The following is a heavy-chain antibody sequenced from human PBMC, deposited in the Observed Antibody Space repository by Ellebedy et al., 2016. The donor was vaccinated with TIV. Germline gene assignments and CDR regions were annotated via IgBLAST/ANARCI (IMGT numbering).Heavy chain of an antibody. V-gene: IGHV3-48*04. CDR2: ISSSAGII. CDR3: ARAAFPDY. Sequence: ESLKISCAAPGFTFSSYSMNWVRQAPGKGLEWVSYISSSAGIIYYADSVKGRFTISRDNAKNSLYLQMNSLRAEDTGVYYCARAAFPDYWGQGTLVTVSS. J-gene: IGHJ4*02. CDR1: GFTFSSYS.